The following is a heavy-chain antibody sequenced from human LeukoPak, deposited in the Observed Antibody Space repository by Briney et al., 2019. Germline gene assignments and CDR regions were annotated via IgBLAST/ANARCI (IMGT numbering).Heavy chain of an antibody. CDR2: ISWNSGSI. V-gene: IGHV3-9*01. CDR1: GFTFDDYA. D-gene: IGHD4-23*01. Sequence: GGSLRLSCAASGFTFDDYAMHWVRQAPGKGLEWVSGISWNSGSIGYADSVKGRFTISRDNAKNSLYLQMNSLRAEDTAVYYCAKDNGGNSEYWGQGTLVTVSS. CDR3: AKDNGGNSEY. J-gene: IGHJ4*02.